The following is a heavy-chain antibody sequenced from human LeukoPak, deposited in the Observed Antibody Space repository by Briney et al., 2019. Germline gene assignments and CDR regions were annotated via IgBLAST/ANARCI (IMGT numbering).Heavy chain of an antibody. CDR1: GGTFSSYA. V-gene: IGHV1-69*13. J-gene: IGHJ4*02. CDR3: AREDYGGNPHGY. Sequence: ASVKVSCKASGGTFSSYAISWVRQAPGQGLEWMGWIIPIFGTANYAQKFQGRVTITADESTSTAYMELSSLRSEDTAVYYCAREDYGGNPHGYWGQGTLVTVSS. D-gene: IGHD4-23*01. CDR2: IIPIFGTA.